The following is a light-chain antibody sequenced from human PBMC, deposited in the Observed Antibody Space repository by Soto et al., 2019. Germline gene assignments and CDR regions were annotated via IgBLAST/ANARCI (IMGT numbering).Light chain of an antibody. V-gene: IGLV1-44*01. Sequence: QSVLTQPASVSGTPGQRIIISCSGSSSNIGRNTVNWYQHLPGRAPKVLIYRNSHRPSGVPDRFSGSQSGSSASLAISGLQSEDEADYYCAAWDDNLRGVVFGGGTQLTVL. CDR3: AAWDDNLRGVV. J-gene: IGLJ3*02. CDR1: SSNIGRNT. CDR2: RNS.